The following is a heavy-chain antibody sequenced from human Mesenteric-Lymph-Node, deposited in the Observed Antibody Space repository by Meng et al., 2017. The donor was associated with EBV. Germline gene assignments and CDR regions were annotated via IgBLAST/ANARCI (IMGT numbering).Heavy chain of an antibody. CDR1: GDSIISTDTW. V-gene: IGHV4-4*02. CDR3: ARGSHYTWDV. J-gene: IGHJ4*02. CDR2: IFHAGNT. Sequence: QLQWQESGPGLVKPSGTLSLTCGVSGDSIISTDTWWSWVRQPPGKGLEWIGEIFHAGNTNYNPSLKSQVTMSVDTSKNQFSLNLSSVTAADSAVYYCARGSHYTWDVWGQGTLVTVSS. D-gene: IGHD3-16*01.